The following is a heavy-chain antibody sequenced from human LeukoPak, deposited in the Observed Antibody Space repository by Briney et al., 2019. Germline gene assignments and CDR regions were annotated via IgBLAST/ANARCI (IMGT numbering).Heavy chain of an antibody. Sequence: KPSETLSLTCAVYGGSFSGYYWSWIRQPPGKGLEWIGEINHSGSTNYNPSLKSRVTISVDTSKNQFSLKLSSVTAADTAVYYCARGLGNYYGSGGLDYWGQGTLVTVSS. J-gene: IGHJ4*02. D-gene: IGHD3-10*01. CDR2: INHSGST. V-gene: IGHV4-34*01. CDR1: GGSFSGYY. CDR3: ARGLGNYYGSGGLDY.